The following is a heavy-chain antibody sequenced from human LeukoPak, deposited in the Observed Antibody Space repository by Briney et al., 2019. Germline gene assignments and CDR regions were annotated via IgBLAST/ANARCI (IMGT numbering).Heavy chain of an antibody. J-gene: IGHJ6*02. V-gene: IGHV3-21*01. CDR1: GFTFSSYS. D-gene: IGHD5-24*01. Sequence: GGSLRLSCAASGFTFSSYSMNWVRQAPGKGLEWVSSISSSSSYIYYADSVKGRFTISRDNAKNSLYLQMNSLRAEDTAVYYCARDEMEPYYYYYGMDVWSQGTTVTVSS. CDR3: ARDEMEPYYYYYGMDV. CDR2: ISSSSSYI.